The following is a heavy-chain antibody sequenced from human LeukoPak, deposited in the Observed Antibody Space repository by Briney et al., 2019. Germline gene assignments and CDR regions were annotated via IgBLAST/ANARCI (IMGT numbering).Heavy chain of an antibody. CDR1: GFTFSSDA. CDR3: AKLTFTLYYYDSSGSEEGAFDI. CDR2: ISGSGGST. D-gene: IGHD3-22*01. J-gene: IGHJ3*02. Sequence: GGSLRLSCAASGFTFSSDAMSWVRQAPGKGLEWVSAISGSGGSTYYAASVKGRFTISRDNSKNTLYPQMNSLRAEDTAVYYCAKLTFTLYYYDSSGSEEGAFDIWGQGTMVTVSS. V-gene: IGHV3-23*01.